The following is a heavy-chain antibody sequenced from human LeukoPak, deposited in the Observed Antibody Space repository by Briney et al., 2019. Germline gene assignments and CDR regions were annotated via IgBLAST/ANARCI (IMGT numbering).Heavy chain of an antibody. CDR3: AKAPVTTCSGAYCYPFDY. Sequence: GGSLRLSCAASGFTFSSYWMHWVRQAPGKGLEWVSAISVSGNTYHADSVKGRFTISRDSSKNTLYLQMNRLRAEDAAVYYCAKAPVTTCSGAYCYPFDYWGQGTLVTVSS. CDR1: GFTFSSYW. J-gene: IGHJ4*02. D-gene: IGHD2-21*01. V-gene: IGHV3-23*01. CDR2: ISVSGNT.